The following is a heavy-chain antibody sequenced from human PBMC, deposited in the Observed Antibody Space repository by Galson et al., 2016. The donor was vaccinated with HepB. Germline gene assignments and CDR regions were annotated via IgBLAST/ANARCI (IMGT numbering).Heavy chain of an antibody. V-gene: IGHV3-30*04. Sequence: SLRLSCAASTSTFSTYAMHWVRQAPGKGLEWVAVISYDGRNKYYADYVKGRFTISRDNSKNTLYLQMDSLRAEDRAVYYCVYSVTYVGHPFDIWGQGTMVTVSS. CDR3: VYSVTYVGHPFDI. J-gene: IGHJ3*02. D-gene: IGHD4-23*01. CDR1: TSTFSTYA. CDR2: ISYDGRNK.